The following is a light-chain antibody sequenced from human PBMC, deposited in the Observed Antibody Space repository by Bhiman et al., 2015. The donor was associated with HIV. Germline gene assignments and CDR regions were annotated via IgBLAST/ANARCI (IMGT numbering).Light chain of an antibody. CDR2: YDS. J-gene: IGLJ2*01. V-gene: IGLV3-21*04. CDR3: QVWDYTSDQSVV. CDR1: NIGTKS. Sequence: SYVVTQPPSVSVAPGKTARLTCGGNNIGTKSVHWYQQKPGQAPVLVIHYDSDRPSGIPERFSGSKSGNTATLTISRAEAEDEADYYCQVWDYTSDQSVVFGGGTQLTVL.